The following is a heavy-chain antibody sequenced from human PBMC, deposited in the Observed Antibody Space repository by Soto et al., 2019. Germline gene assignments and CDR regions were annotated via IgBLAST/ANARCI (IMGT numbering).Heavy chain of an antibody. J-gene: IGHJ4*02. CDR2: INPMADVL. CDR3: VEGLRLGELSR. Sequence: SVKVSCKTSGATFSSYAITWVRQAPGQGLEWMGRINPMADVLHYAQRFQGRVTITADRSTGIGYMELSSLTTEDTAVYYCVEGLRLGELSRWGQGTKVTVSS. D-gene: IGHD3-16*01. V-gene: IGHV1-69*04. CDR1: GATFSSYA.